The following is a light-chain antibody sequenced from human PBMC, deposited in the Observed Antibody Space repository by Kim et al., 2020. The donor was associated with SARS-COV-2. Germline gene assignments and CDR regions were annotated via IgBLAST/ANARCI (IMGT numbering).Light chain of an antibody. J-gene: IGLJ2*01. CDR2: DTS. CDR1: TGAVTSGHY. V-gene: IGLV7-46*01. Sequence: QAVVTQEPSLTVSPGGTVTLTCGSSTGAVTSGHYPYWFQQKPGQAPRTLIYDTSNKHSWTPARFSGSLLRGIAALTLSGAQPEDEAEYYCLLSYSGARVVFGGGTKLTVL. CDR3: LLSYSGARVV.